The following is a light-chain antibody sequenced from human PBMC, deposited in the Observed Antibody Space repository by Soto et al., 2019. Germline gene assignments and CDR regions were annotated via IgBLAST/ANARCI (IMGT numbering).Light chain of an antibody. J-gene: IGKJ1*01. V-gene: IGKV3-20*01. CDR3: QQYGHSLWT. CDR2: GAS. CDR1: QSVSSGH. Sequence: DIVLTQSPGTLSLSPGERASLSCRASQSVSSGHLAWYQQKPGQAPRLLIYGASSRATGIPDRFSGSGSGTDFTLTISRLEPDDYAVYYCQQYGHSLWTFGQGTKVYIK.